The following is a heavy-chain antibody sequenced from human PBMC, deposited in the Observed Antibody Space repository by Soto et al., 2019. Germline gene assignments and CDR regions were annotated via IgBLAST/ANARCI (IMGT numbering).Heavy chain of an antibody. V-gene: IGHV1-46*01. CDR3: ARNDKSGLDY. Sequence: QVQLVQSGAEVKKPGASMKVSCKASGYSFTTYYIHWVRQAPGQGLEWMGMINPIGGSTSYAQKFQDRVTMTRDTSTSTVYMELTSLRSEDTAVYYCARNDKSGLDYWGQGTLVTVSS. D-gene: IGHD1-1*01. J-gene: IGHJ4*02. CDR2: INPIGGST. CDR1: GYSFTTYY.